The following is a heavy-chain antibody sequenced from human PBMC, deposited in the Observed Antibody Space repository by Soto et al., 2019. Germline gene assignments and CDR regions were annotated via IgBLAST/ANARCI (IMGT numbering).Heavy chain of an antibody. Sequence: SETLSLTCTFSVGAINSTVYYCGWIRQPPWKGLEWIGSSNYGGPTYYSPSLQSRVTISLDTAKNHFSLNLRSVTAADTAVYYCARHGAYSTSVYYYYGMEVWGQGTTVNVSS. CDR1: VGAINSTVYY. V-gene: IGHV4-39*01. CDR3: ARHGAYSTSVYYYYGMEV. D-gene: IGHD6-13*01. CDR2: SNYGGPT. J-gene: IGHJ6*01.